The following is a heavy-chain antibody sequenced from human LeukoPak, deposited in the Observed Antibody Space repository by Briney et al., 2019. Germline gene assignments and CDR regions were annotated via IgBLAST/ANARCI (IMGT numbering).Heavy chain of an antibody. CDR2: VYYSGKT. D-gene: IGHD6-19*01. CDR3: ARREGSSGRGFDY. CDR1: GGSMRSYF. Sequence: SETLSLTCTVSGGSMRSYFWSWIRQPPGKGLEWIAYVYYSGKTDYNPSLQSRVTISVDTSKNQFSLNLKSVTASDTAVYYCARREGSSGRGFDYWGQGTLVSVSS. V-gene: IGHV4-59*08. J-gene: IGHJ4*02.